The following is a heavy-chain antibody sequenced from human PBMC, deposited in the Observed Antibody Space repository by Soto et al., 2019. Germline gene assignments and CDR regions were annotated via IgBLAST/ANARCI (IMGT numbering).Heavy chain of an antibody. CDR3: ARGRGYSYGVDS. V-gene: IGHV4-61*01. CDR1: GGSVSTGSHY. D-gene: IGHD5-18*01. Sequence: QVQLQESSPGLVKPSETLSLTCTVSGGSVSTGSHYWSWIRQPPGRGLEYIGYIHDSGSTSYNPPPKSRVTIAVDASRNQFSLRLSSVTAADTAVYYCARGRGYSYGVDSWGQGTLVTVSS. J-gene: IGHJ4*02. CDR2: IHDSGST.